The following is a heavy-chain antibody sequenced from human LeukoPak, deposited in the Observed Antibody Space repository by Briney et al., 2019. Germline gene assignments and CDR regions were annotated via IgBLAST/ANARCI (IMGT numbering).Heavy chain of an antibody. CDR2: IYYSGST. J-gene: IGHJ5*02. D-gene: IGHD2-2*01. Sequence: PSRTLSLTCTVSGGSISSYYWSWIRQPPGKGLEWIGYIYYSGSTNYNPSLKSRVTISADTSKNQFSLKLNSVTAADTAVYYCVRPYCSSSTSCYEFDPWGQGTLVTVSS. CDR3: VRPYCSSSTSCYEFDP. CDR1: GGSISSYY. V-gene: IGHV4-59*08.